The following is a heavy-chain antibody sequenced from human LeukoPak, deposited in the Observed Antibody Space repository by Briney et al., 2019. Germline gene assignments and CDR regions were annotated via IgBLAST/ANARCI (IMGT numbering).Heavy chain of an antibody. D-gene: IGHD6-19*01. Sequence: PSETLSLTCAVYGGSFSGYYWSWIRQPPGKGLEWIGEINHSGSTNYNPSLKSRVTISVDTSKNQFSLKLSSVTAADTAAYYCARRLIAVAGTGYFDYWGQGTLVTVSS. CDR2: INHSGST. V-gene: IGHV4-34*01. J-gene: IGHJ4*02. CDR1: GGSFSGYY. CDR3: ARRLIAVAGTGYFDY.